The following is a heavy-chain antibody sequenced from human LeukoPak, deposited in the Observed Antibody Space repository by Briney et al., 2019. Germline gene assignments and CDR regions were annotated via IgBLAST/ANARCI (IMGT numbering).Heavy chain of an antibody. CDR1: GFTFSSYA. D-gene: IGHD6-19*01. V-gene: IGHV3-23*01. J-gene: IGHJ4*02. Sequence: GGSLRLSCAASGFTFSSYAMSWVRQAPGKGLEWVSGISASGGSTFYGDSVKGRFTISRDNSKNTLYLQMNSLRADDTAVYYCASSSSGWYKFDYWGQGTLVSVSS. CDR3: ASSSSGWYKFDY. CDR2: ISASGGST.